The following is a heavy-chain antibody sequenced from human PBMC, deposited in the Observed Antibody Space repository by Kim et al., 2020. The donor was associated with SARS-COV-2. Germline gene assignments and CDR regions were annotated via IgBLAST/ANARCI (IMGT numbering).Heavy chain of an antibody. V-gene: IGHV4-38-2*02. CDR3: ARHNYMDV. Sequence: SETLYLTCTVSGYSIRTHHYWGWIRQPPGKGLEWIGSIYHSGDTFYNSSLTSRLTISVDTSKNQFSLKLSSVTAADTAVYYCARHNYMDVWGQGTTVTVSS. CDR2: IYHSGDT. J-gene: IGHJ6*03. CDR1: GYSIRTHHY.